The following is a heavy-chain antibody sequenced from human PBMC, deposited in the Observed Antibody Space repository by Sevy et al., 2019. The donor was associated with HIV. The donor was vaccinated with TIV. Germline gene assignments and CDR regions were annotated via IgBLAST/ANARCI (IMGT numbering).Heavy chain of an antibody. D-gene: IGHD3-10*01. CDR2: INPDSGGT. Sequence: ASVKVSCKASGYTFTGYYLIWVRQAPGQGLAWMGWINPDSGGTKSVEKFQGRVTMTREKSIRTAYMEFSRLTSDDSAVYFCARDRAQTNSTSGLHLNYFHYGVDVWGPGTTVTVSS. V-gene: IGHV1-2*02. CDR1: GYTFTGYY. CDR3: ARDRAQTNSTSGLHLNYFHYGVDV. J-gene: IGHJ6*02.